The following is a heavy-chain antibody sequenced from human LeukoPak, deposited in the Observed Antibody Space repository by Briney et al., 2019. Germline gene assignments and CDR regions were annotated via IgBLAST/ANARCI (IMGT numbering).Heavy chain of an antibody. J-gene: IGHJ4*02. CDR1: GFTFSSYA. Sequence: PGGSLRLSCAASGFTFSSYAMHWVRQAPGKGLEWVAVISYDGSNKYYADSVKGRFTISRDNSKNTLYLQMNSLRAEDTAVYYCARAPLAIAVAGLSDYWGQGTLVTVSS. D-gene: IGHD6-19*01. V-gene: IGHV3-30-3*01. CDR3: ARAPLAIAVAGLSDY. CDR2: ISYDGSNK.